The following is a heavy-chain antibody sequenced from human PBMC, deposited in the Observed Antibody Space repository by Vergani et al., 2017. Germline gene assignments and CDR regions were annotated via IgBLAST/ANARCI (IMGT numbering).Heavy chain of an antibody. J-gene: IGHJ3*02. D-gene: IGHD3-9*01. Sequence: EVQLVETGGGLIQPGGSLRLSCADSGFTVSSNYMSWVRQAPGKGLEWVSVIYSGGSTYYADSVKGRFTISRDNSKNTLYLQMNSLRAEDTAVYYCARVGDYDILTGYPRGAFDIWGQGTMVTVSS. CDR1: GFTVSSNY. CDR3: ARVGDYDILTGYPRGAFDI. V-gene: IGHV3-53*02. CDR2: IYSGGST.